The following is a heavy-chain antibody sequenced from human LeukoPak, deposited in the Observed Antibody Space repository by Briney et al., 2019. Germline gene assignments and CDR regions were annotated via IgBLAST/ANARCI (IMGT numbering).Heavy chain of an antibody. V-gene: IGHV3-23*01. Sequence: GGTLRLSCAASGFTFSSYGMSWVRQAPGKGLEWASAISGSGGSTYYADSVKGRFTISRDNSKNTLYLQMNSLRAEDTAVYYCAILGMENDAFGIWGRGTMVTVSS. CDR2: ISGSGGST. CDR3: AILGMENDAFGI. CDR1: GFTFSSYG. J-gene: IGHJ3*02. D-gene: IGHD3-9*01.